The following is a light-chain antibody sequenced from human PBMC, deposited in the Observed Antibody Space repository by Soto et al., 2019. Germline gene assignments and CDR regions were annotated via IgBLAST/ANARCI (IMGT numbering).Light chain of an antibody. CDR1: QAISTW. CDR2: AAS. J-gene: IGKJ1*01. CDR3: QHANSFPRT. Sequence: DIQMTQSPSSVSASVGDRVTITCRASQAISTWLAWYQQKPGKAPKHLIYAASNLQTGVPSRFSGSGSVTDFTLTISSLQPEDFATYYCQHANSFPRTFGQGTKVEIK. V-gene: IGKV1D-12*01.